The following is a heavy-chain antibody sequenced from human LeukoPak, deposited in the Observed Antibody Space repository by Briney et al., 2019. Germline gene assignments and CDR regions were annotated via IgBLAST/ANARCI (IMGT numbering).Heavy chain of an antibody. CDR1: GGSFSGYY. V-gene: IGHV4-34*01. CDR3: ARGEAALPEAFDI. CDR2: INHSGST. D-gene: IGHD6-6*01. J-gene: IGHJ3*02. Sequence: SETLSLTCAVYGGSFSGYYWSWIRQPPGKGLEWIGEINHSGSTNYNPSLKSRVTISVDTSKNQFSLKLSSVTAADTAVYCCARGEAALPEAFDIWGQGTMVTVSS.